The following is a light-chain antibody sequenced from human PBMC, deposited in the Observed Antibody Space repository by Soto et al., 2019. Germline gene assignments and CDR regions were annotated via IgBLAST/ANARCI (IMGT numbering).Light chain of an antibody. J-gene: IGLJ1*01. CDR3: SSHTDSISRI. CDR2: EVT. Sequence: QSVLTQPASVSGSPGQSITIPCAGTSSDVGGYNHVSWYQHRPGNAPKRIIYEVTKRPSGVSNRFSGSKSGDTASLTISGLQAEDEADYYCSSHTDSISRILGTWTKVTVL. V-gene: IGLV2-14*01. CDR1: SSDVGGYNH.